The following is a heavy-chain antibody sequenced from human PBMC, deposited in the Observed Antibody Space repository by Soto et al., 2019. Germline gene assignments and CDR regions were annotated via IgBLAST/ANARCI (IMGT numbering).Heavy chain of an antibody. V-gene: IGHV4-39*01. CDR2: VYYRGRS. J-gene: IGHJ4*02. D-gene: IGHD2-8*01. CDR3: VSQRTSVLTQAYFDY. CDR1: GGSVSNSNYY. Sequence: SQTLSLTCTVSGGSVSNSNYYWGLIRQSPGKGLEWIGSVYYRGRSYSKSSVKSRVTISVDTSKNQFSLNLNSVTASDTAVYCCVSQRTSVLTQAYFDYWGPGALVTVSS.